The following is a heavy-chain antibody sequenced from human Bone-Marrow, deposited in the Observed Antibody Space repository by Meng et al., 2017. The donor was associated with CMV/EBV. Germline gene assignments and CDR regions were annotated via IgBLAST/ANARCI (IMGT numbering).Heavy chain of an antibody. Sequence: GESLKISCAASGFTFSSYAMHWVRQAPGKGLEWVAVISYDGSNKYYADSVKGRFTISRDNSKNTLYLQMNSLRAEDTAVYYCAREGLEDAFDIWGQGTRVTVSS. J-gene: IGHJ3*02. V-gene: IGHV3-30*04. CDR2: ISYDGSNK. CDR3: AREGLEDAFDI. CDR1: GFTFSSYA. D-gene: IGHD3/OR15-3a*01.